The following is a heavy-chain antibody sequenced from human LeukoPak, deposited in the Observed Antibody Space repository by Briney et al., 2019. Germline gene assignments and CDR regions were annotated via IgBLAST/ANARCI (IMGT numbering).Heavy chain of an antibody. CDR2: INWNGGST. CDR1: GFTFEDYG. CDR3: ASHLGGSGSYYDAFDI. V-gene: IGHV3-20*04. D-gene: IGHD3-10*01. J-gene: IGHJ3*02. Sequence: GGSLRLSXAASGFTFEDYGMSWVRQAPGKGLEWVSGINWNGGSTGYADSVKGRFTISRDNAKNSLYLQMNSLRAEDTALYYCASHLGGSGSYYDAFDIWGQGTMVTVSS.